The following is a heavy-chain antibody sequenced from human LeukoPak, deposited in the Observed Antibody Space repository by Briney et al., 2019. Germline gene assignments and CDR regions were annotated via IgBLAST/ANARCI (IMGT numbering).Heavy chain of an antibody. CDR1: GASISYYY. CDR2: IYGSGST. Sequence: SETLSLTCTVSGASISYYYWSWIRQPAGKGLEWIGRIYGSGSTNYNPSLKSRVTISVNESKNQFSLKLTSVTGADTAVYYCARNTLTGTDSFDYWGQGTLVTVSS. CDR3: ARNTLTGTDSFDY. D-gene: IGHD1-20*01. J-gene: IGHJ4*02. V-gene: IGHV4-4*07.